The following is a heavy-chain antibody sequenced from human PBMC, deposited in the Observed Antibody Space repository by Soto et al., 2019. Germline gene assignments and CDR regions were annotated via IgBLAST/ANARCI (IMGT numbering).Heavy chain of an antibody. CDR2: IYATGTT. D-gene: IGHD1-1*01. CDR1: GASISGSY. CDR3: VRDGTKTLRDWFDP. J-gene: IGHJ5*02. Sequence: SETLSLTCTVSGASISGSYWSWIRKSAGKGLEWIGRIYATGTTDYNPSLKSRVMMSVDTSKKQFSLKLRSVTAADTAVYYCVRDGTKTLRDWFDPWGQGISVTVSS. V-gene: IGHV4-4*07.